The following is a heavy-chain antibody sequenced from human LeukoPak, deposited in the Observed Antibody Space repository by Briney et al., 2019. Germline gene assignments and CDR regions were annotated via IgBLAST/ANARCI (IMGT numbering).Heavy chain of an antibody. D-gene: IGHD6-19*01. CDR3: ARAVTGGDY. J-gene: IGHJ4*02. CDR2: ISGSGDST. CDR1: GFTFGEYA. V-gene: IGHV3-23*01. Sequence: PGRSLRLSCTASGFTFGEYAITWVRQAPGKGLEWVSAISGSGDSTYYADSVKGRFTISRDNSKNTLYLQVSSLRAEDTAVYYCARAVTGGDYWGQGTLVTVSS.